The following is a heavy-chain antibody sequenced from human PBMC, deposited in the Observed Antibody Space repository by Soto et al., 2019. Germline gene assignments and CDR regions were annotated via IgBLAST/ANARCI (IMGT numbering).Heavy chain of an antibody. V-gene: IGHV3-30*18. CDR3: AKDVYSSGWFFDY. CDR1: GFTFSSXG. J-gene: IGHJ4*02. Sequence: LXLXCAASGFTFSSXGMHWVRHAPGKGLEWLAVISYDGSNKYYADSVKGRFTISRDNSTKTLYLQMNSLRAEYTAVYYCAKDVYSSGWFFDYWGQGTLGTVS. CDR2: ISYDGSNK. D-gene: IGHD6-19*01.